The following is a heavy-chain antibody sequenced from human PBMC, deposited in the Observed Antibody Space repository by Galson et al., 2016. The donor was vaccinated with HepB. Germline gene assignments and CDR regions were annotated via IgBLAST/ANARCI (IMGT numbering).Heavy chain of an antibody. Sequence: TLSPTCTVSVGSISRGVYYGNWIRQHPGKGVEWIGYIDNSGSTYYNPSLERRIALSADTSQNQFSLNLTCVTAAATAVSYCARGTSSPYYDILTGPSPWFDPWGQGTLVTVSS. V-gene: IGHV4-31*03. J-gene: IGHJ5*02. CDR1: VGSISRGVYY. CDR3: ARGTSSPYYDILTGPSPWFDP. CDR2: IDNSGST. D-gene: IGHD3-9*01.